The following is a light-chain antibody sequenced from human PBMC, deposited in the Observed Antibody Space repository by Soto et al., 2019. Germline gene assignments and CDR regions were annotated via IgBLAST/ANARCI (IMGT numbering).Light chain of an antibody. CDR1: SSNFGAGFD. V-gene: IGLV1-40*01. J-gene: IGLJ2*01. CDR3: QSYDSRLRWV. CDR2: GDT. Sequence: QLVLTQPPSVSGAPGQRVTISCTGSSSNFGAGFDVQWFQQFPGTAPKLLIYGDTIRPSGVPDRFSASKSDTSASLAITGLQAEDDAACYCQSYDSRLRWVFGGGTKLTGL.